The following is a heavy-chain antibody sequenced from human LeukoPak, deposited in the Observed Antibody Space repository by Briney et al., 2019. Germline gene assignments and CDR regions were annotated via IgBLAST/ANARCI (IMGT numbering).Heavy chain of an antibody. J-gene: IGHJ4*02. CDR2: IKQDGSEK. Sequence: GGSLRLSCAASGFTFSSYAMSWVRQAPGKGLEWVANIKQDGSEKYYVDSVKGRFTISRDNAKNSLYLQMNSLRAEDTAVYYCGREIQAPGKTLEYWGQGTLVTVSS. CDR3: GREIQAPGKTLEY. CDR1: GFTFSSYA. V-gene: IGHV3-7*01.